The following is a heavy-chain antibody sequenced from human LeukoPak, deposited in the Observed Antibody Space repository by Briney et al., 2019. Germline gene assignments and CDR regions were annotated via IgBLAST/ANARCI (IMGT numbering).Heavy chain of an antibody. CDR1: GGSISSSSYY. CDR3: ARSPSGSSSRWFDP. V-gene: IGHV4-61*02. D-gene: IGHD1-26*01. J-gene: IGHJ5*02. Sequence: SETLSLTCTVSGGSISSSSYYWSWIRQPAGKGLEWIGRIYTSGSTNYNPSLKSRVTMSVDTSKNQISLKLSSVTAADTAVYYCARSPSGSSSRWFDPWGQGTLVTVSS. CDR2: IYTSGST.